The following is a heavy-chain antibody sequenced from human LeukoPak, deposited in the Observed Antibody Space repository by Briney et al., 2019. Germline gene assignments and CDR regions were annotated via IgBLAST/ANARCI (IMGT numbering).Heavy chain of an antibody. CDR2: INHSGSI. Sequence: SETLSLTCAVYGGSFSGYYWSWIRQPPGKGLEWIGEINHSGSINYNPSLKSRVTISVDTSKNQFSLKLSSVTAADTAVYYCARGITISTRARGNWFDPWGQGTLVTVSS. CDR1: GGSFSGYY. J-gene: IGHJ5*02. D-gene: IGHD3-3*01. CDR3: ARGITISTRARGNWFDP. V-gene: IGHV4-34*01.